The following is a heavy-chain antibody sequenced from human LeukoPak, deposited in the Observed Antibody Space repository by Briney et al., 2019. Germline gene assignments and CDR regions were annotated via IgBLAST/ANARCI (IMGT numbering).Heavy chain of an antibody. D-gene: IGHD6-19*01. CDR2: INPNSGGT. V-gene: IGHV1-2*02. CDR3: ARVPYQHSSGWSWVGGDYHGAFDI. CDR1: GYTFTGYY. J-gene: IGHJ3*02. Sequence: PRASVKVSCKASGYTFTGYYMHWVRQAPGQGLEWMGWINPNSGGTNYAQKFQGRVTMTRDTSISTAYMELSRLRSDDTAVYYCARVPYQHSSGWSWVGGDYHGAFDIWGQGTMVTVSS.